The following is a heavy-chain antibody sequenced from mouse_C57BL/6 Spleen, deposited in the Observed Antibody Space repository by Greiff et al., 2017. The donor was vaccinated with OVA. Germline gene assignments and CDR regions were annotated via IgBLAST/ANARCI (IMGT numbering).Heavy chain of an antibody. CDR1: GYAFSSSW. J-gene: IGHJ3*01. D-gene: IGHD2-3*01. CDR2: IYPGDGDT. Sequence: VQLKESGPELVKPGASVKISCKASGYAFSSSWMNWVKQRPGQGLEWIGRIYPGDGDTNYNGKFKGKATLTADKSSSTAYMQLSSLTSEDSSVYFCARGYDGYSSWFAYWGQGTLVTVSA. CDR3: ARGYDGYSSWFAY. V-gene: IGHV1-82*01.